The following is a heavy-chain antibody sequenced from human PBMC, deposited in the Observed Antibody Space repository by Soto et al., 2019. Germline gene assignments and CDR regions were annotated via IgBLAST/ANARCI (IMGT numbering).Heavy chain of an antibody. D-gene: IGHD3-10*01. V-gene: IGHV4-31*03. J-gene: IGHJ4*02. Sequence: SETLSLTCTVSGGSISRGGYYWSWIRQHPGKGLEWIGYIYYSGSTYYNPSLKSRVTISVDTSKNQFSLKLSSVTAADTAVYYCARAGGALYYFDYWGQGTLVTVSS. CDR3: ARAGGALYYFDY. CDR1: GGSISRGGYY. CDR2: IYYSGST.